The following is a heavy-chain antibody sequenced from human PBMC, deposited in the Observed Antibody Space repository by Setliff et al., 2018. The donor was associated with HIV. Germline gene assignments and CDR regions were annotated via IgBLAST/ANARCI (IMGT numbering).Heavy chain of an antibody. Sequence: PGGSLRLSCAASGFTFSSYAMSWVRQAPERGLEWVSAISGSGGNTYYADSVKGRFTISRDNAKRSLYLQMSSLRAEDTAVYYCAACSGDCFWGQGTLVTVSS. CDR3: AACSGDCF. V-gene: IGHV3-23*01. D-gene: IGHD2-21*02. CDR1: GFTFSSYA. J-gene: IGHJ4*02. CDR2: ISGSGGNT.